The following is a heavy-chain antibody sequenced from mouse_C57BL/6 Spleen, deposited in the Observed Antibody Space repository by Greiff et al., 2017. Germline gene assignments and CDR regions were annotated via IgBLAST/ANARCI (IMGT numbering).Heavy chain of an antibody. V-gene: IGHV5-9*01. CDR1: GFTFSSYT. Sequence: EVQLRESGGGLVKPGGSLKLSCAASGFTFSSYTMSWVRQTPEKRLEWVATISGGGGNTYYPDSVKGRFTISRDNAKNTLYLQMSSLRSEDTALYYCARQRLRPGAMDYWGQGTSVTVSS. J-gene: IGHJ4*01. CDR2: ISGGGGNT. D-gene: IGHD1-2*01. CDR3: ARQRLRPGAMDY.